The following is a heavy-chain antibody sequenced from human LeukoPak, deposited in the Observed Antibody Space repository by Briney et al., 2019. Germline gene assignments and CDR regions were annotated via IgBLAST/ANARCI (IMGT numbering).Heavy chain of an antibody. CDR3: AKVGGTQVY. V-gene: IGHV3-21*04. D-gene: IGHD1-26*01. Sequence: PGGSLRLSCAASGFTFSSYSMNWVRQAPGKGLEWVSSISSSSYIYYADSVKGRFTISRDNAKYSLYLQMNSLRAEDTDTYYCAKVGGTQVYWGQGTLVPVSS. CDR2: ISSSSYI. CDR1: GFTFSSYS. J-gene: IGHJ4*02.